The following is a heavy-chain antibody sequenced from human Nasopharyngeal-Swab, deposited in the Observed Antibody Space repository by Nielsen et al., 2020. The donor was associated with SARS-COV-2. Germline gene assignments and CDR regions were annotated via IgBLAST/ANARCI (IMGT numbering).Heavy chain of an antibody. CDR1: GFTFSSYA. V-gene: IGHV3-30-3*01. CDR2: ISYDGSNK. Sequence: GESLKISCAASGFTFSSYAMHWVRQAPGKGLEWVAVISYDGSNKYYADSVKGRFTISRDSSKNTPYLQMNSLRAEDTAVYYCARDTSVDIVLLYYGMDVWGQGTTVTVSS. D-gene: IGHD5-12*01. J-gene: IGHJ6*02. CDR3: ARDTSVDIVLLYYGMDV.